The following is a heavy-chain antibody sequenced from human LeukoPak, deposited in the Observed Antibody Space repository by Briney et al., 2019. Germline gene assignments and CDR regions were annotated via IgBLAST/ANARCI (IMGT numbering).Heavy chain of an antibody. Sequence: SETLSLTCTVSGDSISSSSYYWSWIRQPPGKGLEWIGYIYYSGSTNYNPSLKSRVTISVDTSKNQFSLKLSSVTAADTAVYYCARDIPPAYWGQGTLVTVSS. CDR2: IYYSGST. CDR1: GDSISSSSYY. D-gene: IGHD2-2*02. CDR3: ARDIPPAY. J-gene: IGHJ4*02. V-gene: IGHV4-61*01.